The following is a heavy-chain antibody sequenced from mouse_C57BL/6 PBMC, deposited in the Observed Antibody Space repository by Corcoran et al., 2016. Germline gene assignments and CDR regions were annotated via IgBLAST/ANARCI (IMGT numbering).Heavy chain of an antibody. J-gene: IGHJ2*01. CDR1: GYTFTTYG. CDR2: INTYSGVP. D-gene: IGHD6-1*01. Sequence: QIQLVQSGPELKKPGETVKISCKASGYTFTTYGMSWVKQAPGKGLKWMGWINTYSGVPTYADDFKGRFAFSLETSASTAYLQINNLKNEDTATYFCAKAATLYFDYWGQGTTLTVSS. V-gene: IGHV9-3*01. CDR3: AKAATLYFDY.